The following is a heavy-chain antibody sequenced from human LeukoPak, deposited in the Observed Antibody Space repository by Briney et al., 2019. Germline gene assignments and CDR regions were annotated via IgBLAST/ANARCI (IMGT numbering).Heavy chain of an antibody. CDR3: ARAYCSSTGCQHPAWYFDL. CDR1: GGSFRGYY. V-gene: IGHV4-34*01. Sequence: SETLSLTCAVYGGSFRGYYWSWIRQPPGKGLEWIGEINHSGSTNYNPSLKSRVTISVDTSKNQFSLKLSSVTAADTAVYYCARAYCSSTGCQHPAWYFDLGGRGTLSLSPQ. D-gene: IGHD2-2*01. J-gene: IGHJ2*01. CDR2: INHSGST.